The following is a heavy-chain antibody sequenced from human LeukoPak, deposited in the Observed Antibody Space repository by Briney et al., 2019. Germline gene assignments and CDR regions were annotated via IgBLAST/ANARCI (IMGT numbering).Heavy chain of an antibody. CDR1: GYTFTKYY. V-gene: IGHV1-46*01. CDR3: VRDTNGVSWFDP. Sequence: VASVKVSCKTSGYTFTKYYMHWVRQAPGQGLEWMGIIDPSGGGTSYIQKFQGRGTMTRDTSTSTVYMELSSLRSEDTAVYYCVRDTNGVSWFDPWGQGTLVTVSS. D-gene: IGHD2-8*01. J-gene: IGHJ5*02. CDR2: IDPSGGGT.